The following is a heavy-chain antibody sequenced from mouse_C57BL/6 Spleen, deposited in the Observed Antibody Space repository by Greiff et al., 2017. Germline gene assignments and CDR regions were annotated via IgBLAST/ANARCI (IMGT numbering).Heavy chain of an antibody. CDR1: GYAFSSYW. Sequence: VKLVESGAELVKPGASVKISCKASGYAFSSYWMNWVKQRPGKGLEWIGQIYPGDGDTNYNGKFKGKATLTADKSSSTAYMQLSSLTSEDSAVYFCASGITPDYFCYWGQGTTLTVSS. J-gene: IGHJ2*01. CDR2: IYPGDGDT. V-gene: IGHV1-80*01. D-gene: IGHD1-1*01. CDR3: ASGITPDYFCY.